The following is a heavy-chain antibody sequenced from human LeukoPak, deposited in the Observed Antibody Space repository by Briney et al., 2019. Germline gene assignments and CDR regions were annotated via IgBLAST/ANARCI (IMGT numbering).Heavy chain of an antibody. Sequence: SETLSLTCTVSGGSISSGDYYWSWIRQPPGKGLEWIGYIYYSGSTYYNPSLKGRVTISVDTSKNQFSLKLSSVTAADTAVYYCARSRSSSRWTLGWFDPWGQGTLVTVSS. CDR3: ARSRSSSRWTLGWFDP. J-gene: IGHJ5*02. D-gene: IGHD6-13*01. CDR1: GGSISSGDYY. CDR2: IYYSGST. V-gene: IGHV4-30-4*08.